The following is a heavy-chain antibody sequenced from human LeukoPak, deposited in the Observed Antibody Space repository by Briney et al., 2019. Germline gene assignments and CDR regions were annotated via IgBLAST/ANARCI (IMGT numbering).Heavy chain of an antibody. D-gene: IGHD6-13*01. CDR3: ARGVKQLVIRYYYYYMDV. Sequence: PSETLSLTCRVSGVSISSGSNYWGWIRQPPGKTLEWIGSIYSSGSTYYNPSLKSRVTISVDTSKNQFSLKLSSVTAADTAVYYCARGVKQLVIRYYYYYMDVWGKGTTVTISS. J-gene: IGHJ6*03. CDR1: GVSISSGSNY. V-gene: IGHV4-39*07. CDR2: IYSSGST.